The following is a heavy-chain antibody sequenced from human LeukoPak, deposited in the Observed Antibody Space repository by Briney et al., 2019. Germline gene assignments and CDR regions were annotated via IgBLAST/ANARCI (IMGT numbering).Heavy chain of an antibody. CDR2: INWNGGST. CDR1: GFTVTSNY. Sequence: PGGSLRLSCAASGFTVTSNYMSWVRQAPGKGLEWVSGINWNGGSTGYADSVKSRFTISRDNAKNSLYLHMNSLRAEDTALYYCARGTLKAAATDFDYWGQGTLVTVSS. V-gene: IGHV3-20*04. D-gene: IGHD6-13*01. CDR3: ARGTLKAAATDFDY. J-gene: IGHJ4*02.